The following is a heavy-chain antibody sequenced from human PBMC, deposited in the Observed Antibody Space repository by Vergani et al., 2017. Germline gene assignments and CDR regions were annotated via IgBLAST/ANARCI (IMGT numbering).Heavy chain of an antibody. J-gene: IGHJ4*02. D-gene: IGHD6-19*01. Sequence: QVQLVESGGGLVKPGGSLRLSCAASGFTFSYYYMSWIRQAPGKGLEWVSNIISGSSYTNYADSVKGRFTISRDNAKNSLYLQMNSLRAEDTAVYYCGREGGAGTGGDFDYWSQGSLVSVS. CDR1: GFTFSYYY. CDR3: GREGGAGTGGDFDY. V-gene: IGHV3-11*05. CDR2: IISGSSYT.